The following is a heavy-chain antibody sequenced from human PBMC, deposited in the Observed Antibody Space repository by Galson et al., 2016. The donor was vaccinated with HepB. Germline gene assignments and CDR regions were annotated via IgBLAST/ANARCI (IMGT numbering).Heavy chain of an antibody. J-gene: IGHJ1*01. V-gene: IGHV3-30-3*01. CDR3: ARALRDPVEH. Sequence: SLRLSCAASGFTFSNFVAHWMRQAPGKGPEWVAVIATDGSVRYYADSVKGRFTISRDNSKNTVYLQMDSLRVDDTALYYCARALRDPVEHWGQGTLVTVSS. CDR1: GFTFSNFV. CDR2: IATDGSVR.